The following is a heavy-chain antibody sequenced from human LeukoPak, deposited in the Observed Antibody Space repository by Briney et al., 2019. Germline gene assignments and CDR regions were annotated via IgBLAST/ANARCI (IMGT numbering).Heavy chain of an antibody. CDR3: AKASGSGYGKDYFDY. V-gene: IGHV3-23*01. D-gene: IGHD1-26*01. CDR1: GFTLSNFA. J-gene: IGHJ4*02. CDR2: ISANGGDT. Sequence: GGSLRLSCAASGFTLSNFAMGWVRQAPGKGLQWVSLISANGGDTYYADSVKGRFTISTDNSKNTLYLRMNSLRAEDTALYYCAKASGSGYGKDYFDYWGQGTLVTVSS.